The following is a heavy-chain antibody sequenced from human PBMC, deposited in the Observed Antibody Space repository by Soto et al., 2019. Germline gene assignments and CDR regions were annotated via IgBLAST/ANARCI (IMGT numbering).Heavy chain of an antibody. Sequence: SETLSLTCTVSGASISSGDYSWSWIRQPPGKGLEWMGYMYYNGGTHYNPSLKSRITISLDTSKNQFSLKLSSVTAADTAVYYCARLAISPQYFFDSWGQGTLVTVSS. CDR3: ARLAISPQYFFDS. V-gene: IGHV4-30-4*01. CDR2: MYYNGGT. CDR1: GASISSGDYS. D-gene: IGHD3-3*01. J-gene: IGHJ4*02.